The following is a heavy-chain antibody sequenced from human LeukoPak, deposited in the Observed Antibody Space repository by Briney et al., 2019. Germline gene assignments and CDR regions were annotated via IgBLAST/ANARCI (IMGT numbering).Heavy chain of an antibody. J-gene: IGHJ1*01. Sequence: GGSLRLSCAASGFTFSSYGMHWVRQAPGKGLEWVAVISYDGSNKYYADSVKGRFTISRDNSKNTLYLQMNSLRAEDTALYYCAKMVAAGNMYPLRPQHWGQGTLVTVSS. CDR2: ISYDGSNK. CDR1: GFTFSSYG. CDR3: AKMVAAGNMYPLRPQH. D-gene: IGHD6-13*01. V-gene: IGHV3-30*18.